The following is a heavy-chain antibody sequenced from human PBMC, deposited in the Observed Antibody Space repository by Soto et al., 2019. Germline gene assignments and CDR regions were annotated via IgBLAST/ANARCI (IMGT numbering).Heavy chain of an antibody. CDR2: IFYSGST. Sequence: SQTPSPTERRSGESSSSQCWRWIRQHPGKGLEWIGYIFYSGSTNYNPALKSRVTISVDTSKSQFSLKLSSVTAADTAVYYCAKDSGYNYGYFRWFDPWGQGTLVTVSS. J-gene: IGHJ5*02. CDR1: GESSSSQC. CDR3: AKDSGYNYGYFRWFDP. V-gene: IGHV4-59*11. D-gene: IGHD5-18*01.